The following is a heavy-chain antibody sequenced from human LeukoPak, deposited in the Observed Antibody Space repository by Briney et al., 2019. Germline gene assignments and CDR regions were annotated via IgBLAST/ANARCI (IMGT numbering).Heavy chain of an antibody. V-gene: IGHV3-30*18. CDR3: TKGSLYGGSLDY. J-gene: IGHJ4*02. CDR2: ISYDGSNK. D-gene: IGHD4-23*01. Sequence: GGSLRLSCAASGFTFSSYGMHWVCQAPGKGLEWVAVISYDGSNKYYADSVKGRFTISRDNSKNTLYLQMNSLRAEDTAVYYCTKGSLYGGSLDYWGQGNLVTVSS. CDR1: GFTFSSYG.